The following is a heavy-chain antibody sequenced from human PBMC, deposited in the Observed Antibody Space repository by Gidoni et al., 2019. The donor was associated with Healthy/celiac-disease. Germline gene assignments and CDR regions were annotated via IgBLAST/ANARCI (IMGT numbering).Heavy chain of an antibody. Sequence: EVQLVQSGAEVKKPGESLKISCKGSGYSFTSYWIGWVRQMPGKGLEWMGTIYPGDSDTRYSPSFQGQVTISADKSISTAYLQWSSLKASDTAMYYCARPAANWGFDGNWYFDLWGRGTLVTVSS. CDR2: IYPGDSDT. V-gene: IGHV5-51*01. CDR1: GYSFTSYW. J-gene: IGHJ2*01. CDR3: ARPAANWGFDGNWYFDL. D-gene: IGHD7-27*01.